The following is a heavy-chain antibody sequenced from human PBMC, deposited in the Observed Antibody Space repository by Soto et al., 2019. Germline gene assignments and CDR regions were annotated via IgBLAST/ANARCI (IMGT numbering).Heavy chain of an antibody. CDR2: IYYSGSI. Sequence: TLCLTCTVSGGSINSRGYYWTWIRQHPGKGLEWIGNIYYSGSIHFNPSLKSRLTMLVDTSENQFSLKLTSVTAADTAVYYCARQSEYNGHFYGWFDPWGQGTLVT. CDR3: ARQSEYNGHFYGWFDP. CDR1: GGSINSRGYY. J-gene: IGHJ5*02. D-gene: IGHD5-12*01. V-gene: IGHV4-31*03.